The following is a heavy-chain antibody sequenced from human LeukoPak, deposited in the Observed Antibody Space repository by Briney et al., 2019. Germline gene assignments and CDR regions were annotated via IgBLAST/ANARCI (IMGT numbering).Heavy chain of an antibody. D-gene: IGHD3-3*01. CDR3: VADFWSGYSTGGAFDI. CDR2: ISAYNGNT. Sequence: ASVKVSCKASGGTFSSYAISWVRQAPGQGLEWMGWISAYNGNTNYAQKLQGRVTMTTDTSTSTAYMELRSLRSDDTAVYYCVADFWSGYSTGGAFDIWGQGTMVTVSS. CDR1: GGTFSSYA. V-gene: IGHV1-18*01. J-gene: IGHJ3*02.